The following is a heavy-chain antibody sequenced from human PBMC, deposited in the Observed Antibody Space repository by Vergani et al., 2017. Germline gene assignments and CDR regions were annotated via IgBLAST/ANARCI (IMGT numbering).Heavy chain of an antibody. CDR1: GFTFSSHG. J-gene: IGHJ4*02. CDR3: AKAADNGVCDY. Sequence: QVQLVESGGGVVQPGRSLRLSCAASGFTFSSHGVHWVRQAPGKGLEWVAVISYDGSNKYYVDSVKGRFTISRDNSKNTLYLQMNSLRAEDTAVYYCAKAADNGVCDYWGQGTLVTVSS. D-gene: IGHD2-8*01. CDR2: ISYDGSNK. V-gene: IGHV3-30*18.